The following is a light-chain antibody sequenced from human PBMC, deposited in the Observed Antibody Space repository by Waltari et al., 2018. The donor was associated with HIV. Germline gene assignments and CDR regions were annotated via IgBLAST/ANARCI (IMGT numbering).Light chain of an antibody. CDR1: QSVGTN. Sequence: EIVMTQSPATLSVTPGERATLSCRASQSVGTNLCWYQKKPGQAPRLLIYGASTRAPGIPANFSGSGSGTEFSLTIGSLQPEDLAVYYCQQYNGWPRTFGQGTKVEIK. CDR3: QQYNGWPRT. J-gene: IGKJ1*01. CDR2: GAS. V-gene: IGKV3-15*01.